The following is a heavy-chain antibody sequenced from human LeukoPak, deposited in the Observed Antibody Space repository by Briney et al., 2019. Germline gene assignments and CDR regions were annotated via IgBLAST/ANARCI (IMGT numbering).Heavy chain of an antibody. CDR2: IYYSGST. Sequence: PSETLSLTCTVSGGSISSYYWSWIRQPPGKGLEWIGYIYYSGSTNYNPPLKSRVTISVDTSKNQFSLKLSSVTAADTAVYYCARSIYSITYYFDYWGQGTLVTVSS. CDR3: ARSIYSITYYFDY. CDR1: GGSISSYY. V-gene: IGHV4-59*08. J-gene: IGHJ4*02. D-gene: IGHD3-3*01.